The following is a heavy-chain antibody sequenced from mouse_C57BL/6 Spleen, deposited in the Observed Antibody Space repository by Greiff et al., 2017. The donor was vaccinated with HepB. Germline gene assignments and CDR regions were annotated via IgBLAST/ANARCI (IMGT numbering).Heavy chain of an antibody. J-gene: IGHJ3*01. CDR2: IHPNSGST. CDR1: GYTFTSYW. CDR3: ARPFYYDYPWFAY. V-gene: IGHV1-64*01. Sequence: QVQLQQPGAELVKPGASVKLSCKASGYTFTSYWMHWVKQRPGQGLEWIGMIHPNSGSTNYNEKFKSKATLTVDKSSSTAYMQLSSLTSEDSAVYYCARPFYYDYPWFAYWGQGTLVTVSA. D-gene: IGHD2-4*01.